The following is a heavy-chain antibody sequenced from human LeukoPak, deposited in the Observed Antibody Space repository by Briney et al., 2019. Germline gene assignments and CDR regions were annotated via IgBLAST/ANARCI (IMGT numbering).Heavy chain of an antibody. CDR1: GFTFSSYT. CDR2: ISFDGSNK. CDR3: ARGGNPRDGPDY. Sequence: PGGSLRLSCAASGFTFSSYTIHWVRQAPGKRLERVAVISFDGSNKYYADSVKGRFSISRDNSKNTLYLQMNSLGAEDTAVYYCARGGNPRDGPDYWGQGTLVTVSS. V-gene: IGHV3-30-3*01. J-gene: IGHJ4*02. D-gene: IGHD4-23*01.